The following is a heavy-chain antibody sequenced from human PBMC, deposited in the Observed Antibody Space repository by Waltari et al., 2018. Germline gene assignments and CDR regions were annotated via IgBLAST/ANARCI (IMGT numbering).Heavy chain of an antibody. CDR3: ARGAPYYDFWSGYYYYFDY. D-gene: IGHD3-3*01. CDR1: GYTFTSYD. J-gene: IGHJ4*02. CDR2: MNPNSGNT. V-gene: IGHV1-8*03. Sequence: QVQLVQSGAEVKKPGASVKVSCKASGYTFTSYDINWVRRATGQGLEWMGWMNPNSGNTGYAQKFQGRVTITRNTSISTAYMERSSLRSEDTAVYYCARGAPYYDFWSGYYYYFDYWGQGTLVTVSS.